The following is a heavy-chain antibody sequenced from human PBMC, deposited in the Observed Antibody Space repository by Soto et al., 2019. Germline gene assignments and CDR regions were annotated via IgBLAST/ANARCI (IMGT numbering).Heavy chain of an antibody. J-gene: IGHJ4*02. Sequence: PSETLSLTCAVSGGSISSGGFYWGWFRQPPGKGLEWIGEINHSGSTNYNPSLTRRVTISIETAKNQCSLKLGSVTAAHTAVYYCARSLRRGPHFDCWGQGPLVSVAS. CDR3: ARSLRRGPHFDC. CDR1: GGSISSGGFY. CDR2: INHSGST. D-gene: IGHD3-10*01. V-gene: IGHV4-39*07.